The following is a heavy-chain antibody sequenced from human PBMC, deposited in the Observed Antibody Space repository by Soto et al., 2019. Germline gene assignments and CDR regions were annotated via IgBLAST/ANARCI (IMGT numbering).Heavy chain of an antibody. CDR3: AKDRGLVLSFYFDY. CDR1: GFTFSSFW. D-gene: IGHD6-19*01. Sequence: EVQLVESGGGLVQPGGSLRLSCAASGFTFSSFWMHWVRQVPGKGPVWVSRLNEDGSYTSYADSVKGRFTISRDNAKSTLFLQMNGLRAEDTAIYYCAKDRGLVLSFYFDYWGQGTLVTVSS. CDR2: LNEDGSYT. V-gene: IGHV3-74*01. J-gene: IGHJ4*02.